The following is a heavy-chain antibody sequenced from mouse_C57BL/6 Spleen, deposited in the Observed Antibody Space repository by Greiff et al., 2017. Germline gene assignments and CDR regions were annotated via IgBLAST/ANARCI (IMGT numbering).Heavy chain of an antibody. J-gene: IGHJ3*01. Sequence: EVQRVESGGGLVQPGGSMKLSCAASGFTFSDAWMDWVRQSPEKGLEWVAEIRNKANNHASYYAESVKGRVTISRDDSKSSVYLQMHSLRAEDTGIYYCARGEDCYGSSWTYWGQGTLVTVSA. CDR1: GFTFSDAW. V-gene: IGHV6-6*01. CDR3: ARGEDCYGSSWTY. CDR2: IRNKANNHAS. D-gene: IGHD1-1*01.